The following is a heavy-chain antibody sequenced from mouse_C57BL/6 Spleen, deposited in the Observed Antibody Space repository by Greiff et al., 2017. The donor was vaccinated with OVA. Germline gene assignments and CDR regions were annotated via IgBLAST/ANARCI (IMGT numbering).Heavy chain of an antibody. J-gene: IGHJ3*01. CDR1: GFSFNTYA. Sequence: EVQVVESGGGLVQPKGSLKLSCAASGFSFNTYAMNWVRQAPGKGLEWVARIRSKSNNYATYYADSVKDRFTISRDDSESMLYLQMNNLKTEDTAMYYCVSQDYYGSSFAYWGQGTLVTVSA. CDR3: VSQDYYGSSFAY. V-gene: IGHV10-1*01. D-gene: IGHD1-1*01. CDR2: IRSKSNNYAT.